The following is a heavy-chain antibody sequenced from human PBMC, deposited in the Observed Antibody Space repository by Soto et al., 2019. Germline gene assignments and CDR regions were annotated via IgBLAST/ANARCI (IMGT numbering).Heavy chain of an antibody. J-gene: IGHJ4*02. Sequence: GGSLRLSCAASGFTFSSYAMSWVRQAPGKGLEWVSAISGSGGSTYYADSVKGRFTISRDNSKKTLCLQMNSLRAEDTAVYYCTKAQQRYPTYFDDWGQGTLVTDSS. CDR2: ISGSGGST. CDR3: TKAQQRYPTYFDD. V-gene: IGHV3-23*01. D-gene: IGHD6-13*01. CDR1: GFTFSSYA.